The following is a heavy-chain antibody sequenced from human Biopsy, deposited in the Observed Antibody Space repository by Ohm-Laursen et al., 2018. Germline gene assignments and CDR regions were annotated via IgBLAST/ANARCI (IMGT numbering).Heavy chain of an antibody. CDR3: ARDRGFYSDRTVPGYFDL. D-gene: IGHD3-22*01. CDR2: ISHTGYT. J-gene: IGHJ2*01. CDR1: GGSFTGHY. V-gene: IGHV4-59*11. Sequence: TLSLTCAVSGGSFTGHYWTWIRQPPGKGLEWIGHISHTGYTSYKSSLKSRVTISLDTSRKHFSLRLRSVTPADTAIYYCARDRGFYSDRTVPGYFDLWGRGTLVTVSS.